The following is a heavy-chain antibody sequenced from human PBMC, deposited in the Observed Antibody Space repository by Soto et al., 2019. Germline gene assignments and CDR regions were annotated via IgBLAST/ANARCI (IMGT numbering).Heavy chain of an antibody. J-gene: IGHJ6*02. CDR1: GFTFSDYY. CDR3: ARGATVHSYYYYYGMDV. Sequence: GGSLRLSCAASGFTFSDYYMSWIRQAPGKGLEWVSYISSSSSYTNYADSVKGRFTISRDNAKNSLYLQMNSLRAEDTAVYYCARGATVHSYYYYYGMDVWGQGTTVTVSS. V-gene: IGHV3-11*06. D-gene: IGHD4-4*01. CDR2: ISSSSSYT.